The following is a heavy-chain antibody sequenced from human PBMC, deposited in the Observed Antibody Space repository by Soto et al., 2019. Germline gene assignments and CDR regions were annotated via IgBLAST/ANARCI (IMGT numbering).Heavy chain of an antibody. CDR3: AKALGRMTMVRGVTETDY. D-gene: IGHD3-10*01. CDR1: GFTFSSYG. Sequence: QVQLVESGGGVVQPGRSLTLSCAASGFTFSSYGMHWVRQAPGKGLEWVAVVSFDAGNKYYADSVKGRFTILRDNSNDTLCLQMNSLRAEDTALYYCAKALGRMTMVRGVTETDYWGQGTLVTVSS. V-gene: IGHV3-30*18. CDR2: VSFDAGNK. J-gene: IGHJ4*02.